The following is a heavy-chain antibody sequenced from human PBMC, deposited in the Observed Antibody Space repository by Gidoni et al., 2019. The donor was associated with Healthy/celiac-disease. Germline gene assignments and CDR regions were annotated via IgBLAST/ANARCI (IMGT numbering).Heavy chain of an antibody. D-gene: IGHD1-1*01. V-gene: IGHV4-59*01. J-gene: IGHJ4*02. CDR3: ARVTTGTDVPFDY. CDR2: IYYSGST. Sequence: QVQLQDSGPGLVKPSETLSLTCTVSGGSISSYYWSWIRTPPGNGMEWIGYIYYSGSTNYNPSLKSRVTISVDTSKNQFSRKLSSVTAADTAVYYCARVTTGTDVPFDYWGQGTLVTVSS. CDR1: GGSISSYY.